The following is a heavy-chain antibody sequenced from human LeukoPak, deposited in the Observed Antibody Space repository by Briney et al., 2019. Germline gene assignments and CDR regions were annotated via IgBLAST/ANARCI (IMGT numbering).Heavy chain of an antibody. CDR1: GYTFTSYD. V-gene: IGHV1-8*01. D-gene: IGHD3-16*02. Sequence: ASVKVSCKASGYTFTSYDINWVRQATGQGLEWMGWMNPNSGNTGSAQRFQGRVTMTRDTSRSTAYMELRSLTSEDTAVYYCTRGPLVRLPSSFDPWGQGTLVTVSS. CDR2: MNPNSGNT. J-gene: IGHJ5*02. CDR3: TRGPLVRLPSSFDP.